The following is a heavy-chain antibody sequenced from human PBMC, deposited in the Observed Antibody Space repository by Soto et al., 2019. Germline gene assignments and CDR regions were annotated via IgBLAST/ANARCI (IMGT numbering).Heavy chain of an antibody. Sequence: QVQLVQSGAEVKKPGASVKVSCKASGYTFTSYGIIWVRQAPGHGLEWMGWISAYNGNTNYAQKLQGRVTMTTDTSTSTAYMELRSLRSDDTAVYYCARDFYYYGSGNYYFDYWGQGTLVTVSS. D-gene: IGHD3-10*01. CDR2: ISAYNGNT. V-gene: IGHV1-18*01. J-gene: IGHJ4*02. CDR3: ARDFYYYGSGNYYFDY. CDR1: GYTFTSYG.